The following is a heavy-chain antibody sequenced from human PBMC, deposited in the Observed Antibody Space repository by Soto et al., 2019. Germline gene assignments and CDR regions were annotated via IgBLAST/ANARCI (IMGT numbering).Heavy chain of an antibody. CDR3: AREDGCSGGSCQFYFDY. CDR2: IIPIFGTA. J-gene: IGHJ4*02. D-gene: IGHD2-15*01. V-gene: IGHV1-69*13. CDR1: GGTFSSYA. Sequence: SVKVSCKASGGTFSSYAISWVRQAPGQGLEWMGGIIPIFGTANYAQKFQGRVTITADESTSTAYMELSSLRSEDTAVYYCAREDGCSGGSCQFYFDYWGQGTLVTVSS.